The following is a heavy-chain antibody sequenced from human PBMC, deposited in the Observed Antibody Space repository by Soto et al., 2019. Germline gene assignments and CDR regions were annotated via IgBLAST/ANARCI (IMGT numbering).Heavy chain of an antibody. J-gene: IGHJ4*01. D-gene: IGHD3-3*01. Sequence: QVLLVESGGGVVQPGRSPRLSCAASEFTFSTYPMHWVRQAPGKGLEWVAVISYDETNKYYADSVKGRFTISRDNSKNTLYLQMNNLRADDTAVYYCARGASDFWGAYPEIHFFDYWGHGTLVTVSS. CDR2: ISYDETNK. V-gene: IGHV3-30-3*01. CDR3: ARGASDFWGAYPEIHFFDY. CDR1: EFTFSTYP.